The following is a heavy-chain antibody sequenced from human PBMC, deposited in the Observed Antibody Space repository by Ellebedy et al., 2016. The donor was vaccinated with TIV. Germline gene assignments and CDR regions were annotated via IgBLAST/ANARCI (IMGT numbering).Heavy chain of an antibody. CDR3: ARAGYYGDYVRNYYYYMDV. CDR2: IIPIFGTA. V-gene: IGHV1-69*13. CDR1: GGTFSSYA. D-gene: IGHD4-17*01. Sequence: ASVKVSXKASGGTFSSYAISWVRQAPGQGLEWMGGIIPIFGTANYAQKFQGRVTITADESTSTAYTELSSLRSEDTAVYYCARAGYYGDYVRNYYYYMDVWGKGTTVTVSS. J-gene: IGHJ6*03.